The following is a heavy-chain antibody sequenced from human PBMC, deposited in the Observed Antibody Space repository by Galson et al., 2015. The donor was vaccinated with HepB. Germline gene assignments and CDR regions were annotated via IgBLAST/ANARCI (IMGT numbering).Heavy chain of an antibody. CDR2: IWNDGSRK. D-gene: IGHD3-22*01. Sequence: LRLSCAGTGFTFGRYAMHWVRHAPGKGLAWVTIIWNDGSRKLYGNSVRGRFTISRDNSKNTVYLQMNSLRAEDTGVYYCARGENASGYRPDYWGQGTLVIVSS. CDR3: ARGENASGYRPDY. V-gene: IGHV3-33*01. CDR1: GFTFGRYA. J-gene: IGHJ4*02.